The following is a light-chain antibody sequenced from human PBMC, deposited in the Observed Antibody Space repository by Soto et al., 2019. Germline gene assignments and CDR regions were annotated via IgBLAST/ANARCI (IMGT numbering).Light chain of an antibody. CDR2: EVS. V-gene: IGLV2-14*01. CDR1: SSDIGTYNY. CDR3: SSYTSKNDRV. Sequence: QSALTQPASVSGSPGQSITISCTGTSSDIGTYNYVSWYQQHPGKAPKLVIYEVSYRPSGVSIRFSASKSVNTASLTISGLQAEDKADYYCSSYTSKNDRVFGTGTKVTVL. J-gene: IGLJ1*01.